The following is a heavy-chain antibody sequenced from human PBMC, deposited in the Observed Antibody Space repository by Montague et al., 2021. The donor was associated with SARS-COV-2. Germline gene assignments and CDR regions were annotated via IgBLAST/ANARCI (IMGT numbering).Heavy chain of an antibody. CDR3: ARDTRRQRWFDRDYYYGMDV. CDR1: GDSVSSNSAA. V-gene: IGHV6-1*01. CDR2: TYYRSKWYN. D-gene: IGHD5-18*01. J-gene: IGHJ6*02. Sequence: CAISGDSVSSNSAAWNWIRQSPSRGLEWLGRTYYRSKWYNDYAVSVKSRITINPDTSKNQFSLQLNSVTPEDTAVYYCARDTRRQRWFDRDYYYGMDVWGQGTTVTVSS.